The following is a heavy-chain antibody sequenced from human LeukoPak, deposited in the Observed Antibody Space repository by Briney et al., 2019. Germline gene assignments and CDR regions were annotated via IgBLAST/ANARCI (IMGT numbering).Heavy chain of an antibody. CDR3: ARVTEAPYYFDY. J-gene: IGHJ4*02. V-gene: IGHV3-21*01. CDR2: ISSSSSYI. Sequence: PGGSLRLSCAASGFTFSSYSMNWVRQAPGKGLEWVSSISSSSSYIYYADSVKGRFTISRDSAKNSLYLQMNSLRAEDTAVYYCARVTEAPYYFDYWGQGTLVTVSS. CDR1: GFTFSSYS.